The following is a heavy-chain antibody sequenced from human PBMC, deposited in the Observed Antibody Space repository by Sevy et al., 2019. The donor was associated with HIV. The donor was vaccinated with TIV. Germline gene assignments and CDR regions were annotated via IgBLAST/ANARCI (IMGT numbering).Heavy chain of an antibody. CDR2: ICSTGDCT. CDR3: AKGFGDYKVSYQPNY. CDR1: GFTFSTYA. J-gene: IGHJ4*02. V-gene: IGHV3-23*01. D-gene: IGHD4-17*01. Sequence: GGSLRLSCSASGFTFSTYAMNWVRQAPGKGLEWVAAICSTGDCTYFADSVLGRFTISRDNSKNTLSLQMNSLRAEDTALYYCAKGFGDYKVSYQPNYWGQGTLVTVSS.